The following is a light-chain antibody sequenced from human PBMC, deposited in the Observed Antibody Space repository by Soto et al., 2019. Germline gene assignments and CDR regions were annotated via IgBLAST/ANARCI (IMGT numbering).Light chain of an antibody. J-gene: IGLJ1*01. CDR1: SSDVGSYNY. CDR2: EVT. CDR3: SSFTSRFTFNYI. V-gene: IGLV2-14*01. Sequence: QSVLTQPASVSGSPGQSITISCTGTSSDVGSYNYVSWYQQHPGKAPKIIIYEVTNRPSGVSNRFSGSKSGNTASLTISGLQAEDDADYYCSSFTSRFTFNYIFGTGTKLTVL.